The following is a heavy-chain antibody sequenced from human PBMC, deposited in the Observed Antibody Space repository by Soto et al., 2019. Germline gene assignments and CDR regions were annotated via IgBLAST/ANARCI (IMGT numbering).Heavy chain of an antibody. J-gene: IGHJ1*01. Sequence: QVQLVQSGAEVKKPGASVKVSCKASGYTFTGYYMHWVRQAPGQGLEWMGWLNPNSGGTNYAQKFKGWFTMTRDTSISTAYMELSRLRSDDTAVYYCARAAYSSSWYYDEYFQHWGQGTLVTVSS. CDR2: LNPNSGGT. D-gene: IGHD6-13*01. CDR3: ARAAYSSSWYYDEYFQH. CDR1: GYTFTGYY. V-gene: IGHV1-2*04.